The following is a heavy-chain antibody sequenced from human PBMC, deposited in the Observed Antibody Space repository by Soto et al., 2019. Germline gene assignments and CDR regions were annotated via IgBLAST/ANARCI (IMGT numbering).Heavy chain of an antibody. CDR2: TYYRSKWYN. Sequence: KQSQTLSLTCAISGDSVSSNSAAWNWIRQSPSRGLEWLGRTYYRSKWYNDYAVSVKSRITINPDTSKNQFSLQLNSVTPEDTAVYYCARDLDYYGSGSYSVFDYWGQGTLVTVSS. D-gene: IGHD3-10*01. CDR3: ARDLDYYGSGSYSVFDY. V-gene: IGHV6-1*01. CDR1: GDSVSSNSAA. J-gene: IGHJ4*02.